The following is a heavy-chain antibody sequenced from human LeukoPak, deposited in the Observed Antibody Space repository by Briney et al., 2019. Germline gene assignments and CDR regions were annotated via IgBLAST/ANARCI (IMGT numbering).Heavy chain of an antibody. Sequence: ASVKVSCKVSGYTLTELSMHWVRQAPGKGLEWMGGFDPEDGETIYAQKFQGRVTMTEDTSTDTAYMELSSLRSEDTAVYYCATRIVQQWLVEGNWFDPWGQGTLVTVSS. D-gene: IGHD6-19*01. CDR2: FDPEDGET. V-gene: IGHV1-24*01. J-gene: IGHJ5*02. CDR3: ATRIVQQWLVEGNWFDP. CDR1: GYTLTELS.